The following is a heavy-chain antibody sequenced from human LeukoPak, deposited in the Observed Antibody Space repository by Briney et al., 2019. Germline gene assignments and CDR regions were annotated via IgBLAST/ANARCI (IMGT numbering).Heavy chain of an antibody. Sequence: GGSLRLSCAASGFTFSSYRMSWVRQAPGKGLEWVANIKQDGSEKYYVDSVKGRFTISRDNAKNSLYLQMNSLRAEDTAVYYCARDDCSSISCYHNWFDPWGQGTLVTVSS. D-gene: IGHD2-2*01. CDR1: GFTFSSYR. CDR2: IKQDGSEK. V-gene: IGHV3-7*01. J-gene: IGHJ5*02. CDR3: ARDDCSSISCYHNWFDP.